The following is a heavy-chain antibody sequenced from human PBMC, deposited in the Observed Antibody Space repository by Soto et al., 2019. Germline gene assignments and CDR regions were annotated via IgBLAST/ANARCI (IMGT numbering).Heavy chain of an antibody. D-gene: IGHD3-10*01. CDR2: IYPGDSDT. V-gene: IGHV5-51*01. J-gene: IGHJ3*02. CDR1: GYSFTSYW. Sequence: PGESLKISCNGSGYSFTSYWICWVRQMPGKGLEWMGIIYPGDSDTRYSPSFQGQVTISADKSISTAYLQWSSLKASDTAMYYCARTSMVRGVPDAFDIWGQGTMVTVS. CDR3: ARTSMVRGVPDAFDI.